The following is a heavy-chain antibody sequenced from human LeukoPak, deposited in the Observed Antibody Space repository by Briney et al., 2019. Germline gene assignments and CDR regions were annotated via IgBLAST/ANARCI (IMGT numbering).Heavy chain of an antibody. CDR3: AIGVVVPAAIPI. J-gene: IGHJ4*02. Sequence: GASVKVSCKASGGTFSSYAISWVRQAPGQRLEWMGWINAGNGNTKYSQKFQGRVTITRDTSASTAYMELSSLRSEDTAVYYCAIGVVVPAAIPIWGQGTLVTVSS. V-gene: IGHV1-3*01. D-gene: IGHD2-2*01. CDR1: GGTFSSYA. CDR2: INAGNGNT.